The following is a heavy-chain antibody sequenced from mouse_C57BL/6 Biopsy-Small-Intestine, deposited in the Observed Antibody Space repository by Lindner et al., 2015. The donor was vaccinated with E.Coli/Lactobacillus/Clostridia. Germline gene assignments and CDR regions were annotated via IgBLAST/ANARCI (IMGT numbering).Heavy chain of an antibody. CDR2: IYPGDGDT. D-gene: IGHD2-3*01. J-gene: IGHJ3*01. V-gene: IGHV1-80*01. Sequence: LQESGTELVKPGASVKISCKASGYVFSNFWMNWVKQRPGKGLEWIGQIYPGDGDTNYNGKFKGKATLTADTSSSTAYMQLSSLTSEDSAVYFCALYDGYFAWFTYWGQGTLVTVSA. CDR1: GYVFSNFW. CDR3: ALYDGYFAWFTY.